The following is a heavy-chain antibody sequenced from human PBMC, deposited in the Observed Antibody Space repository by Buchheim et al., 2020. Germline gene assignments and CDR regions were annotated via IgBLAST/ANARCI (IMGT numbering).Heavy chain of an antibody. CDR1: GFTFSSYG. CDR2: ISYDGSNK. V-gene: IGHV3-30*03. CDR3: ARGAGGNSWDY. Sequence: QVQLVESGGGVVQPGRSLRLSCAASGFTFSSYGMHWVRQAPGKGLEWVAVISYDGSNKYYADSVKGRFTISRDNSKNTLYLQMNSLRAEDTAMYYCARGAGGNSWDYWGQGT. J-gene: IGHJ4*02. D-gene: IGHD4-23*01.